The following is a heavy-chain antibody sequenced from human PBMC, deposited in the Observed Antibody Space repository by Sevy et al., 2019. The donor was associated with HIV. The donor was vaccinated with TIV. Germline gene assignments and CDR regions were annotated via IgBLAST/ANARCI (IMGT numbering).Heavy chain of an antibody. V-gene: IGHV1-69*10. CDR2: IIPILGIA. Sequence: ASVKVSCKASGGTFSSYAISWVRQAPGQGLEWMGGIIPILGIANDAQKFQGRVTITADKSTSTAYMELSSLRSEDTAVYYCARGQLVNYYYYYYMDVWGKGTTVTVSS. J-gene: IGHJ6*03. D-gene: IGHD6-13*01. CDR3: ARGQLVNYYYYYYMDV. CDR1: GGTFSSYA.